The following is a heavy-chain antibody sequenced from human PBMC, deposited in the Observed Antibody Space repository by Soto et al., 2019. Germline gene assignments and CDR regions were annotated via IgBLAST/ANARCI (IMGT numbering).Heavy chain of an antibody. J-gene: IGHJ4*02. CDR1: AFSFSNAW. Sequence: EVQLVESGGGLVEPGGSLRLSCAGSAFSFSNAWLNWVRQAPGKGLEWVGRIKSKYNGEIIDYPASVKGRFTISRDDSQNAVFLQMDSLKTEDTAVYYCAADLPDWGAYAFDYWGRGTLVTVSS. CDR3: AADLPDWGAYAFDY. V-gene: IGHV3-15*07. CDR2: IKSKYNGEII. D-gene: IGHD3-16*01.